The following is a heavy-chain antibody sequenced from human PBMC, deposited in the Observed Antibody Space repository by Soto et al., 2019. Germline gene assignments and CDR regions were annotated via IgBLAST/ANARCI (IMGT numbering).Heavy chain of an antibody. J-gene: IGHJ4*02. V-gene: IGHV4-38-2*01. Sequence: PSETLSLTCAVSGYSISSGYYWGWIRQPPGKGLEWIGSIYHSGSTYYNPSLKSRVTISVDTSKNQFSLKLSSATAADTAVYYCARGQLRFLEWPTPPDYWGQGTLVTVSS. CDR3: ARGQLRFLEWPTPPDY. CDR1: GYSISSGYY. D-gene: IGHD3-3*01. CDR2: IYHSGST.